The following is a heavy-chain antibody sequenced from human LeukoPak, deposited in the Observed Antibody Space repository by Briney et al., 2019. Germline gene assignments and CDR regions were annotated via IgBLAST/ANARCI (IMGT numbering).Heavy chain of an antibody. J-gene: IGHJ6*02. V-gene: IGHV3-7*03. CDR1: GLALSSHW. D-gene: IGHD2-8*01. CDR2: VNRDGSET. CDR3: ARNNAMDV. Sequence: GGSLRLSCAASGLALSSHWMTWARQVPGRGPEWVANVNRDGSETYYLDSVKGRFTISKDNAKNSLYLQMNSLRAEDTALYHCARNNAMDVWGQGTTVIVSS.